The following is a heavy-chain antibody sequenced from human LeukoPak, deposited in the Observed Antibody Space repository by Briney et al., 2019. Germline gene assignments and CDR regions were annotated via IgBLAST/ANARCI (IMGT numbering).Heavy chain of an antibody. Sequence: GGSLRLSCAASGFTVSSNYMSWVRQAPGKGLEWVSVIYSGGSTYYADSVKGRFTISRENAKNSLYLQMNSLRAGDTAVYYCARASYPYCGGDCHTRPYYFDYWGQGTLVTVSS. J-gene: IGHJ4*02. V-gene: IGHV3-66*01. CDR1: GFTVSSNY. CDR3: ARASYPYCGGDCHTRPYYFDY. D-gene: IGHD2-21*02. CDR2: IYSGGST.